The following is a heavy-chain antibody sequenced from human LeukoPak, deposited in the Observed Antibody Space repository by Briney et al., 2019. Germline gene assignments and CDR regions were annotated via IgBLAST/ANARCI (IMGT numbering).Heavy chain of an antibody. CDR3: ARDPRDGYGHFDH. V-gene: IGHV3-66*02. J-gene: IGHJ4*02. CDR2: IYIDGYT. Sequence: GGSLRLSCAASGFTFSGNHMNWVRQALGKGLEWISVIYIDGYTYYADSVKGRFTISRDNSKNTLYLQMNSLKPDDTAIYYCARDPRDGYGHFDHWGQGTLVTVSS. CDR1: GFTFSGNH. D-gene: IGHD5-24*01.